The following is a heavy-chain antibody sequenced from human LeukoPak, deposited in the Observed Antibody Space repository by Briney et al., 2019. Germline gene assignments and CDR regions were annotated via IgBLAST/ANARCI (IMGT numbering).Heavy chain of an antibody. V-gene: IGHV3-21*01. CDR3: ASEQRGGAFDI. Sequence: GGSLRLSCAASGFTFSSYSMNWVRQAPGKGLEWVSSISSISSYIYYADSVKGRFTISRDNAKNSLYLQMNSLRAEDTAVYYCASEQRGGAFDIWGQGTMVTVSS. J-gene: IGHJ3*02. CDR1: GFTFSSYS. D-gene: IGHD3-16*01. CDR2: ISSISSYI.